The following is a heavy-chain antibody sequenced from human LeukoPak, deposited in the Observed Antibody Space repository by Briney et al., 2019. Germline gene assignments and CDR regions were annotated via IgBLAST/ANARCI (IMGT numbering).Heavy chain of an antibody. CDR1: GYSFTSYW. V-gene: IGHV5-51*01. D-gene: IGHD2-2*01. Sequence: GESLKISCKGIGYSFTSYWIGWVRQMPGKGLEWMGVIFPGDSRTRYNPSFQGQVTISVDKSISTAYLQWVSLRASDTAMYYCACRDLTSIWSYPWGREPWSPSPQ. CDR2: IFPGDSRT. CDR3: ACRDLTSIWSYP. J-gene: IGHJ5*02.